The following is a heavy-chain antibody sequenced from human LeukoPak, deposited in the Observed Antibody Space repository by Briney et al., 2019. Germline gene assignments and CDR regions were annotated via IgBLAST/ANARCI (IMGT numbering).Heavy chain of an antibody. CDR3: ARQVVAVAGTGYFDY. CDR2: IYYSGST. D-gene: IGHD6-19*01. V-gene: IGHV4-59*05. J-gene: IGHJ4*02. Sequence: SETLSLTCTVSGGSISTYFWSWIRQPPGKGLEWIGSIYYSGSTYYNASLKSRGTISVDTSKNQFSLKLNSVTAADTAVYFCARQVVAVAGTGYFDYWGQGTLVTVSS. CDR1: GGSISTYF.